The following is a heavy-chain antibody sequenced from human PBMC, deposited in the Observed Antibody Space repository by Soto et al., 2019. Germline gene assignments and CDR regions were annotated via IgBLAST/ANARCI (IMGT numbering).Heavy chain of an antibody. Sequence: GGSQRRSGAGCGGTDSSYWRQWDRPTPEKGLVWVSHINSDGSTTNYADSVKGRFTISRDNAKNTLYLQMNSLRAEDTALYSCARGAYSSAWYSDQWGQGTLVTVSS. J-gene: IGHJ5*02. D-gene: IGHD6-13*01. V-gene: IGHV3-74*01. CDR3: ARGAYSSAWYSDQ. CDR1: GGTDSSYW. CDR2: INSDGSTT.